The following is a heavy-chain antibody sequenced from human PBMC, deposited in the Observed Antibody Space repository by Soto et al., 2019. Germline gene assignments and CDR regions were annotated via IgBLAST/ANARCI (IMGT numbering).Heavy chain of an antibody. Sequence: EVQLLESGGGLVQPGGSLRLSCAASGFTFSSYAMSWVRQAPGKGLEWVSAISGSGGSTYYADSVKGRFTISRDNSKNTLYLQMNSLRAEDTAVYYCAKDQKAGYYGSGSYYDYWGQGTLVTVSS. CDR3: AKDQKAGYYGSGSYYDY. V-gene: IGHV3-23*01. J-gene: IGHJ4*02. D-gene: IGHD3-10*01. CDR1: GFTFSSYA. CDR2: ISGSGGST.